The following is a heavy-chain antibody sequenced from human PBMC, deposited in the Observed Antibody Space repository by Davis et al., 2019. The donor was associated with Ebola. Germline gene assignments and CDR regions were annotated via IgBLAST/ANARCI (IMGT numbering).Heavy chain of an antibody. Sequence: SETLSLTCAVYGGSFSGYYWSWIRQPPGKGLEWIGEINHSGSTNYNPSLKSRVTISVDTSKNQFSLKLSSVTAEDTAVYYCARDIAVAVYYYGMDVWGQGTTVTVSS. J-gene: IGHJ6*02. CDR1: GGSFSGYY. CDR3: ARDIAVAVYYYGMDV. V-gene: IGHV4-34*01. D-gene: IGHD6-19*01. CDR2: INHSGST.